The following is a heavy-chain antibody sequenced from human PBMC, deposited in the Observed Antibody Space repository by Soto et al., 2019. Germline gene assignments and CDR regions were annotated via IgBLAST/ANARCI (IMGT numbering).Heavy chain of an antibody. D-gene: IGHD1-26*01. J-gene: IGHJ6*02. Sequence: QVQLVQSGAEVKKPGASVKVSCKASGYTFTSYGIRWVRQAPGQGLEWMGWISAYNGNTNYAQKLQGRVTMTRDTSTSKAYLEVRSLRSDDTAVYYCARDAVGPIGDYDYYGMDVWGQGTTVTVSS. CDR3: ARDAVGPIGDYDYYGMDV. CDR2: ISAYNGNT. CDR1: GYTFTSYG. V-gene: IGHV1-18*01.